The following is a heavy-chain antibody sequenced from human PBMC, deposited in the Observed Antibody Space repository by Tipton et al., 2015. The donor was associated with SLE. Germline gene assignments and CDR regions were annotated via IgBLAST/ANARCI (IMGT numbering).Heavy chain of an antibody. CDR3: ARRYWGWYFDL. Sequence: LRLSCTVSGGSISTYYWNWIRQPPGKGLEWIGYMYYSGSTNYNPSLKSRVTISLDTSKSQFSLNVRSVTAADTAVYYCARRYWGWYFDLWGQGTLVTVSS. V-gene: IGHV4-59*12. CDR2: MYYSGST. D-gene: IGHD2-8*02. J-gene: IGHJ2*01. CDR1: GGSISTYY.